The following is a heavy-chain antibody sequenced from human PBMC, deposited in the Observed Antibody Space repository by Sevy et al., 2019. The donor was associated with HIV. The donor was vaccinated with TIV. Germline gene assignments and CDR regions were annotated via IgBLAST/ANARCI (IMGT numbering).Heavy chain of an antibody. J-gene: IGHJ6*02. D-gene: IGHD4-17*01. CDR3: AIFAIPTYGDTHYYYYYGMDV. Sequence: ASVKVSCKVSGYTLTELSMHWVRQAPGKGLEWMGGFDPEDGETIYAQKFQGRVTMTADTSTDTAYMELSSLRSEDTAVYYCAIFAIPTYGDTHYYYYYGMDVWGQGTTVTVSS. CDR1: GYTLTELS. CDR2: FDPEDGET. V-gene: IGHV1-24*01.